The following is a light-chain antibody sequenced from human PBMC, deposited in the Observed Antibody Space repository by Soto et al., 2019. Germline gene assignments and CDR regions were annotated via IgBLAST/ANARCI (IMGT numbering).Light chain of an antibody. CDR1: SSNIGAGYD. Sequence: QSVLTQPPSVSGAPGQRVTISCTGSSSNIGAGYDVHWYQQLPGTAPKLLIYGNSNRPSGVPDRFSGSKSGTSSSLAITGLQAEDEADYYCQSYDSSLRALHVVFGGGTKLTVL. CDR3: QSYDSSLRALHVV. J-gene: IGLJ2*01. CDR2: GNS. V-gene: IGLV1-40*01.